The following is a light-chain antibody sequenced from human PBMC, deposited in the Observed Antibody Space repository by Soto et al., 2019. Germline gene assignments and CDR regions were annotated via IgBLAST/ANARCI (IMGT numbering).Light chain of an antibody. V-gene: IGLV2-14*01. CDR2: EVS. Sequence: QSALTQPASVSGSPGQSITISCTGTSSDIGAYNYVSWYQQHPGKAPKLMIYEVSNRPSGVSNRFSGSKSGNTASLTISGLQAADEADYYCSSHTSSRTTVFGGGTKLTVL. CDR3: SSHTSSRTTV. CDR1: SSDIGAYNY. J-gene: IGLJ2*01.